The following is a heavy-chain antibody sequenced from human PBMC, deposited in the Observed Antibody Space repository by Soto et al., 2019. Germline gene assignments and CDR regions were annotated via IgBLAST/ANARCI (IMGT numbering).Heavy chain of an antibody. CDR2: IYYSGST. J-gene: IGHJ3*02. CDR1: GGSISSGGYY. V-gene: IGHV4-31*03. Sequence: SETLSLTCTVSGGSISSGGYYWSWIRQHTGKGLEWIGNIYYSGSTYYNPSLKSRVTTSVDTSKNQFSLKLSSVTAADTAVYYCASATYYFDAFDIWGQGTMVTVSS. D-gene: IGHD1-26*01. CDR3: ASATYYFDAFDI.